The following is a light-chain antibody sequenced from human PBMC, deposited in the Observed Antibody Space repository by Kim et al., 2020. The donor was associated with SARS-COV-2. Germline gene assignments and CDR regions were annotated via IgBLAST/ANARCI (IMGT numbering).Light chain of an antibody. J-gene: IGLJ3*02. CDR2: DVS. Sequence: GKSCTFSCTGTSSDVGGYTFVSWYQQHPGKAPKLMIYDVSNRPSGVSNRFSGSKSGNTASLTISGLQAEDEADYYCSSYTSSSTLVFGGGTQLTVL. CDR1: SSDVGGYTF. V-gene: IGLV2-14*03. CDR3: SSYTSSSTLV.